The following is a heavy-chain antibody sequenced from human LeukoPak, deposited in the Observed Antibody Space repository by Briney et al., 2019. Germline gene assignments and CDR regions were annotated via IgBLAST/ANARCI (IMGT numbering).Heavy chain of an antibody. D-gene: IGHD6-13*01. CDR3: ARDGEAAAGTGDLDY. J-gene: IGHJ4*02. CDR1: GFTFDDYV. CDR2: ISYDGSNK. Sequence: GGSLRLSCAASGFTFDDYVMTWVRQAPGKGLEWVAVISYDGSNKYYADSVKGRFTISRDNSKNTLYLQMNSLRAEDTAVYYCARDGEAAAGTGDLDYWGQGTLVTVSS. V-gene: IGHV3-30-3*01.